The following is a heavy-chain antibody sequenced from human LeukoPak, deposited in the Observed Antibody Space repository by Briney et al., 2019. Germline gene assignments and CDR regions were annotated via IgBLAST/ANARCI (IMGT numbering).Heavy chain of an antibody. Sequence: GGSLRLSCAASGFTFSSYAMSWVRQAPGKGLEWVSATSGSGGSTYYADSVKGRFTISRDNSKNTLYLQMNSLRAEDTAVYYCAKTLPGIAVADDAFDIWGQGTMVTVSS. CDR1: GFTFSSYA. V-gene: IGHV3-23*01. CDR2: TSGSGGST. J-gene: IGHJ3*02. D-gene: IGHD6-19*01. CDR3: AKTLPGIAVADDAFDI.